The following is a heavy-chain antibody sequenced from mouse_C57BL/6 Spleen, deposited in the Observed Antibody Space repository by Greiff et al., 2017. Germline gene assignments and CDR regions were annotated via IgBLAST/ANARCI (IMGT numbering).Heavy chain of an antibody. J-gene: IGHJ2*01. D-gene: IGHD4-1*01. CDR1: GYTFTDYN. CDR2: INPNNGGP. V-gene: IGHV1-22*01. CDR3: ARGGLGRDFDY. Sequence: VQLQQSGPELVKPGASVKMSCKASGYTFTDYNMHWVQQSHGKSLEWIGYINPNNGGPSYNQKIKGKATLTVNKSSSTAYMELRILTAEDSAVYYCARGGLGRDFDYWGQGTTLTVSS.